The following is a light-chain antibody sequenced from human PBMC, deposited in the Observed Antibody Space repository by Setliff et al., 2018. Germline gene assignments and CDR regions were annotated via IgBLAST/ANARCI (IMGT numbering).Light chain of an antibody. V-gene: IGLV2-14*03. CDR3: SSYTARSAV. J-gene: IGLJ1*01. CDR2: DVT. Sequence: QPALAQPASVSGSPGQSITISCTGISSDIHGFSYVSWYQQHPDKAPKLLIYDVTYRPSGVSDRFSASMSGNTASLTISGLQAEDEGDYYCSSYTARSAVFGPGTKVTVL. CDR1: SSDIHGFSY.